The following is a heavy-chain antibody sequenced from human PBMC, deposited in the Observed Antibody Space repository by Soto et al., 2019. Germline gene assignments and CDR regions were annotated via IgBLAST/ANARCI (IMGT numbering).Heavy chain of an antibody. J-gene: IGHJ6*03. CDR1: GGSISSSSYY. V-gene: IGHV4-39*01. CDR3: ARGGISHWAYFYYMDV. CDR2: IYYSGST. D-gene: IGHD2-21*01. Sequence: PSETLSLTCTVSGGSISSSSYYWGWIRQPPGKGLEWIGSIYYSGSTYYNPSLRSRVTISVDTSKNQFSLTLNSLTAADSVTYYCARGGISHWAYFYYMDVWDRGTTVTVSS.